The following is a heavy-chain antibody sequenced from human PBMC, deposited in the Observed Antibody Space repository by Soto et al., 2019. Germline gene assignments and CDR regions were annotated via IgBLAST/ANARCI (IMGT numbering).Heavy chain of an antibody. CDR1: GGSFSGYY. D-gene: IGHD3-10*01. CDR2: IYYSGST. J-gene: IGHJ5*02. V-gene: IGHV4-31*11. Sequence: SETLSLTCAVYGGSFSGYYWSWIRQHPGKGLEWIGYIYYSGSTYYNPSLKSRVTISVDTSKNQFSLKLSSVTAADTAVYYCAFYRGAPARRCSLPRCQGILRSGSS. CDR3: AFYRGAPARRCSLP.